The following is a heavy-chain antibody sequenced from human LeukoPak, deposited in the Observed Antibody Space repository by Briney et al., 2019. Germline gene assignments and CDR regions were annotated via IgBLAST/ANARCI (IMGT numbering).Heavy chain of an antibody. CDR2: IYYSGST. CDR1: GGSINGYY. D-gene: IGHD2-2*01. CDR3: ARGHCSSSSCLTDLYYMDV. V-gene: IGHV4-59*01. J-gene: IGHJ6*03. Sequence: PSETLSLTCTVSGGSINGYYWSWIRQPPGKGLEWIGYIYYSGSTNYNPSLKSRVTISMDTSKNHLSLKLSSVTAADTAVYYCARGHCSSSSCLTDLYYMDVWGKGTTVTVSS.